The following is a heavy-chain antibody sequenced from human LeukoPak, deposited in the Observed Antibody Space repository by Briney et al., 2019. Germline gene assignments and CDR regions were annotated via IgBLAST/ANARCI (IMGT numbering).Heavy chain of an antibody. J-gene: IGHJ5*02. CDR1: VFTFSSYW. CDR3: ARDWVTTSYNWFDP. D-gene: IGHD4-17*01. V-gene: IGHV3-7*01. CDR2: IKQDGSEK. Sequence: PGGSLRLSCAASVFTFSSYWMSWVRQAPGKGLEWVANIKQDGSEKYYVDSVKGRFTISRDNAKNSLYLQMNSLRAEDTAVYYCARDWVTTSYNWFDPWGQGTLVTVSS.